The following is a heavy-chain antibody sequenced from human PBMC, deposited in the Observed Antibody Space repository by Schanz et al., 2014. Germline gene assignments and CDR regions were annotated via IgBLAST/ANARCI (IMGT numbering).Heavy chain of an antibody. Sequence: EVQLVESGGGLVQPGRSLRLSCAASGFTFDDYAMHWVRQAPGKGLEYVSGISWNSGTAVYADSVKGRFTISRDNAKNFLYLQMNSLRPEDTAFYYCAKGQITGTTGYFDGWGQGTLVTVSS. D-gene: IGHD1-20*01. CDR2: ISWNSGTA. J-gene: IGHJ4*02. CDR1: GFTFDDYA. CDR3: AKGQITGTTGYFDG. V-gene: IGHV3-9*01.